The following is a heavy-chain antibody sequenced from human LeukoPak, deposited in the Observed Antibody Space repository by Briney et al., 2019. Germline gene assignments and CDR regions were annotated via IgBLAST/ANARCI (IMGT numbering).Heavy chain of an antibody. Sequence: SETLSLTCAVYGGSFSGYYWGWIRPPPGKGLAWIGEINNSGSTNYNPSLKSRVTISVDTSKNQFSLKLSSVTAADTAVYYCARVPRTYYDFWSGYYTYGWFDPWGQGTLVTVSS. CDR1: GGSFSGYY. J-gene: IGHJ5*02. CDR3: ARVPRTYYDFWSGYYTYGWFDP. V-gene: IGHV4-34*01. CDR2: INNSGST. D-gene: IGHD3-3*01.